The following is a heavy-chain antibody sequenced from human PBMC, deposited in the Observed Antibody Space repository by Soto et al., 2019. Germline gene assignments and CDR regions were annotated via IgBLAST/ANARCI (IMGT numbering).Heavy chain of an antibody. D-gene: IGHD3-22*01. J-gene: IGHJ4*02. CDR2: IKQDGSEK. Sequence: PGGSLRLSCTVSGFTFSSYWMSWVRQAPGKGLEWVADIKQDGSEKYYVDSVKGRFTISRDNAQRSLYLQMKSLRAEDTAVYYCARDHQPRGWYNDISGSFDYWGQGTLVTVSS. CDR3: ARDHQPRGWYNDISGSFDY. CDR1: GFTFSSYW. V-gene: IGHV3-7*03.